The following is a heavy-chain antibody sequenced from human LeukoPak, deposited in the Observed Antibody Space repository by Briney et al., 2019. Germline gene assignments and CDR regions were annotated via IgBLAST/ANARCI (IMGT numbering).Heavy chain of an antibody. CDR1: GYTFTSYA. CDR3: ARESFKNGYNYGFDY. J-gene: IGHJ4*02. CDR2: INTNTGNP. Sequence: GASVKVSCKASGYTFTSYAMNWVRQAPGRGLEWMGWINTNTGNPTYAQGFTGRFVFSLDTSVSTAYLQISSLKAEDTAVYYCARESFKNGYNYGFDYWGQGTLVTVSS. D-gene: IGHD5-24*01. V-gene: IGHV7-4-1*02.